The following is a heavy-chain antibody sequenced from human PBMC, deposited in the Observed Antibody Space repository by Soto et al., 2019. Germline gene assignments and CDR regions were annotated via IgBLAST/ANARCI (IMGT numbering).Heavy chain of an antibody. CDR1: GGSISSGGYY. CDR3: ARDQLDYYDSSGYKIGYGMDV. D-gene: IGHD3-22*01. Sequence: QVQLQESGPGLVKPSQTLSLTCTVSGGSISSGGYYWSWIRQHPGKGLEWIGYIYYSGSTYYNPSVQSRVTISVDTSKNQFSLKLSSVTAADTAVYYCARDQLDYYDSSGYKIGYGMDVWGQGTTVTVSS. CDR2: IYYSGST. J-gene: IGHJ6*02. V-gene: IGHV4-31*03.